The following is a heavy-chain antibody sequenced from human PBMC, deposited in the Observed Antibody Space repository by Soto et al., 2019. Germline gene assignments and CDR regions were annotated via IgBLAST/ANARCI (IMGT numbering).Heavy chain of an antibody. CDR3: AKWGLITAITDGHV. J-gene: IGHJ6*02. CDR1: GFSLTRYA. V-gene: IGHV3-23*01. D-gene: IGHD1-20*01. Sequence: PGGSLRLSCAASGFSLTRYATSWVRQAPGKGLEWVSTIRGNSGTTYYRDSVKGRFTIPRDSSRNTVYLQMNNLSVDDTALYYCAKWGLITAITDGHVWGQGTTVTVSS. CDR2: IRGNSGTT.